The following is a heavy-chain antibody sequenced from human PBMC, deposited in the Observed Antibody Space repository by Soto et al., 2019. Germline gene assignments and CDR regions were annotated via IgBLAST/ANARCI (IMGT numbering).Heavy chain of an antibody. Sequence: GGSLRLSCAASGFTFSSYAMSWVRQAPGKGLEWVSAISGSGGSTYYADSVKGRFTISRDNSKNTLYLQMNSLRAEDTAVYYCAKTHLRDFWSGYSYYFDSWGQGTLVTVSS. D-gene: IGHD3-3*01. CDR2: ISGSGGST. J-gene: IGHJ4*02. V-gene: IGHV3-23*01. CDR3: AKTHLRDFWSGYSYYFDS. CDR1: GFTFSSYA.